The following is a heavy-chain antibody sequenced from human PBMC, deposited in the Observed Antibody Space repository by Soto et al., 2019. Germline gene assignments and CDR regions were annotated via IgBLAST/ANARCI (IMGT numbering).Heavy chain of an antibody. CDR3: ARDDGVNDYGDYFDY. V-gene: IGHV1-18*01. Sequence: GASVKVSCKASGYTFSSYGISWVRQAPGQGLELMGCISAYNGNTNYAQKLQGRVTMTTDTSTSTAYMELRSLRSDDTALYYCARDDGVNDYGDYFDYWGQGTLVTVSS. CDR1: GYTFSSYG. D-gene: IGHD4-17*01. J-gene: IGHJ4*02. CDR2: ISAYNGNT.